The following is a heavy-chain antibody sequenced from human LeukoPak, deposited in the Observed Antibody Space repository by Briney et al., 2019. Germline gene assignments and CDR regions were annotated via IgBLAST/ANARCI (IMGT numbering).Heavy chain of an antibody. V-gene: IGHV3-69-1*02. J-gene: IGHJ6*02. CDR1: GFTFGGYD. CDR3: ARLRYYGMDV. Sequence: GGSLRLSCAASGFTFGGYDMSWVRQAPGKGLEWVSYTSSSSTIYYADSVKSRFTISRDNAKNSLYLQMNSLRAEDTAVYYCARLRYYGMDVWGQGTTVTVSS. CDR2: TSSSSTI.